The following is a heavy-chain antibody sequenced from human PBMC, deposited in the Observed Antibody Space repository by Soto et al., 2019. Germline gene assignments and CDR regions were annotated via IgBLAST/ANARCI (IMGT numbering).Heavy chain of an antibody. D-gene: IGHD4-17*01. CDR3: AHRPLTTVTPGAFDI. CDR2: IYWDDDK. V-gene: IGHV2-5*02. J-gene: IGHJ3*02. Sequence: QITLKESCPTLVKPTQTLTLTCTFSGFSLSTRGVGVGWMRQPPGKALEWLALIYWDDDKRYSPSLKNRLTITKDPSKNQVVLTVTNMDLVDTATYYCAHRPLTTVTPGAFDIWGQGTMVTVSS. CDR1: GFSLSTRGVG.